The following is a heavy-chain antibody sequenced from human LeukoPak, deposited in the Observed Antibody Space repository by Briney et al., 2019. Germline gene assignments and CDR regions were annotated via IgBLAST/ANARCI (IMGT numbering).Heavy chain of an antibody. V-gene: IGHV3-23*01. CDR3: AKDDAWLQFND. CDR1: GFIFRNYG. CDR2: ISGHGDIT. Sequence: GGSLRLSCAAPGFIFRNYGMNWVRQAPGKGLEWVSGISGHGDITYYADSVKGRFTISRDNSRNTVYLHMSSLRAGDTALYFCAKDDAWLQFNDWGQGTLVTVSS. J-gene: IGHJ4*02. D-gene: IGHD5-24*01.